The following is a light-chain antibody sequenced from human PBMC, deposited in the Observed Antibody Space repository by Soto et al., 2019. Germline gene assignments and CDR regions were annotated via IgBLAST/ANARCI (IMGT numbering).Light chain of an antibody. CDR1: ISDIGGYNF. CDR2: DVN. J-gene: IGLJ2*01. CDR3: GSYTRTTTLV. Sequence: QSALTQPASVSGSPGQSITISCTGTISDIGGYNFVSWYQHHPGKAPKLMIYDVNNRPSGISNRFSGSKSGNTASLTISGLQAEDEADYYCGSYTRTTTLVFGGGTKLTVL. V-gene: IGLV2-14*01.